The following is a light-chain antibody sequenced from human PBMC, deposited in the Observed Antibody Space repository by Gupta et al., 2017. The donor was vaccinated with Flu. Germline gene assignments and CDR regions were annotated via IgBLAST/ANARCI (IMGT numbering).Light chain of an antibody. CDR1: SSDVGGSDY. J-gene: IGLJ1*01. CDR2: DVT. Sequence: HSALTQPASVAGSPGPSITISCTGTSSDVGGSDYVSWYQQNPDKAPKLLIYDVTNRPSGVSSRFSGSKSGNTASLTISGLQAEDETDYYCSSYTSSSTFYVFGTGTKVTVL. V-gene: IGLV2-14*01. CDR3: SSYTSSSTFYV.